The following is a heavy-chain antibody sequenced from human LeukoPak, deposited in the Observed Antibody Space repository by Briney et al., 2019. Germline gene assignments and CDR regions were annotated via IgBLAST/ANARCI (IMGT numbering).Heavy chain of an antibody. J-gene: IGHJ4*02. CDR1: GFTFSSYW. V-gene: IGHV3-7*01. Sequence: GGSLRLSCAASGFTFSSYWMSWVRQAPGKGVEWVASIKQDGTEKYYVDSVKGRFTISKDNAKNSLYLQMNSLRAEDTAVYYCAREDHSNYEYWGQGTLVTVSS. CDR3: AREDHSNYEY. D-gene: IGHD4-11*01. CDR2: IKQDGTEK.